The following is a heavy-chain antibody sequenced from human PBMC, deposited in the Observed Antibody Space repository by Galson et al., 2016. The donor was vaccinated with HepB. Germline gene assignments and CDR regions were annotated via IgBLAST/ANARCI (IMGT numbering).Heavy chain of an antibody. Sequence: SLRLSCAASGFTFTSYSTNWVRQVPGKGLEWVSYIGSSPGTVYSADSVKGRFTISRDNAKNSLYPQMNSLRDEDTAVYYCARDPLGYSYALVRYFDYWGQGTLVTVSS. V-gene: IGHV3-48*02. J-gene: IGHJ4*02. CDR2: IGSSPGTV. CDR3: ARDPLGYSYALVRYFDY. D-gene: IGHD5-18*01. CDR1: GFTFTSYS.